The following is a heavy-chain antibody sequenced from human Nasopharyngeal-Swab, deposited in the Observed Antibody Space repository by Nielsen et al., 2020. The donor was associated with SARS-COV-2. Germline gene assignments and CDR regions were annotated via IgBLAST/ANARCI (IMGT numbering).Heavy chain of an antibody. CDR1: GFTFSSYA. V-gene: IGHV3-23*01. D-gene: IGHD6-13*01. Sequence: GESLKISCAASGFTFSSYAMTWVRQAPGKGLEWVSALSASGGSTYYADAVRGRFTISRDNAKNSLYLQMNSLRAEDTAVYYCARGDSSSWTDDAFDIWGQGTMVTVSS. J-gene: IGHJ3*02. CDR3: ARGDSSSWTDDAFDI. CDR2: LSASGGST.